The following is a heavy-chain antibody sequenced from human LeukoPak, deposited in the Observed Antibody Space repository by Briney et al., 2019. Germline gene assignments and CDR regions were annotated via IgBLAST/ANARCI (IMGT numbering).Heavy chain of an antibody. V-gene: IGHV3-21*01. J-gene: IGHJ3*02. CDR3: ARSTIGGYNWNGYDAFDI. CDR2: IDSTSTYI. Sequence: PGGSLRLSCAASGFIFSSYSMNWIRQAPGKGLEWVSSIDSTSTYIYYADSVKGRFTISRDNAKNSLYLQMNSLRAEDTAVYYCARSTIGGYNWNGYDAFDIWGQGTMVTVSS. CDR1: GFIFSSYS. D-gene: IGHD1-20*01.